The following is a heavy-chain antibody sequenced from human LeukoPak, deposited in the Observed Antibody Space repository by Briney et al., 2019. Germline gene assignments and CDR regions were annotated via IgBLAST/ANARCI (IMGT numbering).Heavy chain of an antibody. CDR1: GGSISSYY. CDR3: ARLNNYADYSVDY. CDR2: IYYSRST. V-gene: IGHV4-59*08. D-gene: IGHD4-17*01. J-gene: IGHJ4*02. Sequence: SETLSLTCAVSGGSISSYYWSWIRQPPGKGLEWIGYIYYSRSTNYNPSLKSRVTISVDPSKNQFYPKLSSVTAADTAVYYWARLNNYADYSVDYWGRGPLLTVSS.